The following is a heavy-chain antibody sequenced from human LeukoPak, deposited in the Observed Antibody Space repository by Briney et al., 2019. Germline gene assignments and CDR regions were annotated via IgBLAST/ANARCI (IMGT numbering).Heavy chain of an antibody. CDR2: ITPIFGTA. Sequence: ASVKVSCKTSGGAFSSYDISWLRQAPGQGLEWMGGITPIFGTANYAQKFQGRVTITAVESMSTAYMELSSLRSEDTAVYYCARNYISDYYYYFDYWGQGTLVTVSS. CDR3: ARNYISDYYYYFDY. V-gene: IGHV1-69*13. CDR1: GGAFSSYD. D-gene: IGHD3-3*01. J-gene: IGHJ4*02.